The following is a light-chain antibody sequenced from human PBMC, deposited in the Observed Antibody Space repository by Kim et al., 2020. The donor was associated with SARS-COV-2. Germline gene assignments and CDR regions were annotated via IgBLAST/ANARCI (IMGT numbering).Light chain of an antibody. CDR1: KLGDKY. Sequence: SYELTQPPSVSVSPGQTASITCSGDKLGDKYACWYQQKPGQSPVLVIYQDNKRPSGIPERFSGSNSGHTATLTISGTQAMDEADYYCQTWDSITVVFGGG. CDR3: QTWDSITVV. V-gene: IGLV3-1*01. CDR2: QDN. J-gene: IGLJ2*01.